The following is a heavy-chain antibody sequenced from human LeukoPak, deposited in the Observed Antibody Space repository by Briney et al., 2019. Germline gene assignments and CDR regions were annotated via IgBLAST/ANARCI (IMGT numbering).Heavy chain of an antibody. CDR2: ITPNNSDT. Sequence: ASVKVSCKASGYTFTGYWMHWVRQAPGQGPEWMGWITPNNSDTKYAHKFQGRVTITRDTSINTAYMELKWLTADAAAVYDCARERRAGSGPYSWLDPWGQGTLVTVAS. J-gene: IGHJ5*02. CDR1: GYTFTGYW. CDR3: ARERRAGSGPYSWLDP. V-gene: IGHV1-2*02. D-gene: IGHD3-10*01.